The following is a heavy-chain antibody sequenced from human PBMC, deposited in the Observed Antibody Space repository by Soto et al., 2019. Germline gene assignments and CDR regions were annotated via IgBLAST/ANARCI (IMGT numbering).Heavy chain of an antibody. CDR2: IIPILGIA. D-gene: IGHD4-17*01. CDR1: GGTFSSYT. J-gene: IGHJ4*02. V-gene: IGHV1-69*02. CDR3: ARETTMTPWGFDY. Sequence: QVQLVQSGAEVKKPGSSVKVSCKASGGTFSSYTISWVRQAPGQGLEWMGRIIPILGIANYAQKFQGRVKITADKSTSTAYMELSSLRSEDTAVYYCARETTMTPWGFDYWGQGTLVTVSS.